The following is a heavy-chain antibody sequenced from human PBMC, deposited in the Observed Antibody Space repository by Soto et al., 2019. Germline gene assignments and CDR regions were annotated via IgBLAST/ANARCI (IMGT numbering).Heavy chain of an antibody. CDR1: GGSISNYY. D-gene: IGHD3-16*02. V-gene: IGHV4-59*01. J-gene: IGHJ4*02. CDR2: FFFTGST. CDR3: ARGDGESSSCLDY. Sequence: QVHLQESGPGLVKPSGTLSLSCTVSGGSISNYYWNWIRQPPGKGLEWIGYFFFTGSTNYNPSLMSRVTISVDTSKSQFSLRLASVTAADTAVYYCARGDGESSSCLDYWGQGTLVTVSS.